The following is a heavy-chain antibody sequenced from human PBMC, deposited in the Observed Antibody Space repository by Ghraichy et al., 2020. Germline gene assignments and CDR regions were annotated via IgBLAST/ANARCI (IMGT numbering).Heavy chain of an antibody. Sequence: SETLSLTCAVYGGSFSPYYWSWIRQPPGKGLQWIGEISHSGSTNHNPSLKSRVTISVDTSKNQISLKPRSVTAADTAVYYCARVYYGSGSGFDPWGQGTLVTVSS. CDR3: ARVYYGSGSGFDP. V-gene: IGHV4-34*01. CDR1: GGSFSPYY. CDR2: ISHSGST. D-gene: IGHD3-10*01. J-gene: IGHJ5*02.